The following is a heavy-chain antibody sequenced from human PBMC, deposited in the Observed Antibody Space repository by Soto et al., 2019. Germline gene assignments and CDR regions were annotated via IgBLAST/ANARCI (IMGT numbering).Heavy chain of an antibody. D-gene: IGHD3-10*01. J-gene: IGHJ6*03. V-gene: IGHV3-21*01. CDR3: ARMARGQWCGEVAYYYYYMDV. CDR1: GFTFSSYS. CDR2: ISSSSSYI. Sequence: EVQLVESGGGLVKPGGSLRLSCAASGFTFSSYSMNWVRQAPGKGLEWVSSISSSSSYIYYADSVKGRFTISRDNAKNSLYLQMNSLRAEDTAVYYCARMARGQWCGEVAYYYYYMDVWGKGTTVTVS.